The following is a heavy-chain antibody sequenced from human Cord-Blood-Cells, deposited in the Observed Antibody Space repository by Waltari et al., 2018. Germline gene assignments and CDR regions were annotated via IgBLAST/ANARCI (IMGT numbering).Heavy chain of an antibody. V-gene: IGHV1-69*12. CDR2: IIPIFGTA. Sequence: QVQLVQSGAEVKKPGSSVTVSCQASGGPFSSSAISWMRPAPRHSLTWMGGIIPIFGTANYAQKFQGRVTITADESTSTAYMELSSLRSEDTAVYYCARAQVVVVPAAIFHYYYGMDVWGQGTTVTVSS. CDR3: ARAQVVVVPAAIFHYYYGMDV. D-gene: IGHD2-2*01. CDR1: GGPFSSSA. J-gene: IGHJ6*02.